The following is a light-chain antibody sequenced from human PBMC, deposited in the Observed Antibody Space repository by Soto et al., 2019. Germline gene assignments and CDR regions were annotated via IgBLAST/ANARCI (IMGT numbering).Light chain of an antibody. CDR3: EAWDMNTRV. J-gene: IGLJ3*02. CDR2: LEGSGSY. CDR1: SGHSSNV. Sequence: QTVVTQSASASASLGSSVKLTCTLSSGHSSNVIAWHQQQPGKAPRYLMKLEGSGSYIKGSGVPDRFSGSSSGADRYLTISNRQSEDEAGYYCEAWDMNTRVFGGGTKLTVL. V-gene: IGLV4-60*03.